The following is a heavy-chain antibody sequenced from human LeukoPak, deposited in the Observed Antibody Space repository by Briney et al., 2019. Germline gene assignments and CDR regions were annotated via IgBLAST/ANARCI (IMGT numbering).Heavy chain of an antibody. CDR1: GFTFSSYG. Sequence: PGRSLRLSCAASGFTFSSYGMHWVRQARGKGLEWVAVISYDGSNKYYADSVKGRFTISRDNSKNTLYLQMNSLRAEDTAVYYCARDLQALLWFGELSAFDIWGQGTIVTVSS. J-gene: IGHJ3*02. CDR3: ARDLQALLWFGELSAFDI. CDR2: ISYDGSNK. V-gene: IGHV3-30*03. D-gene: IGHD3-10*01.